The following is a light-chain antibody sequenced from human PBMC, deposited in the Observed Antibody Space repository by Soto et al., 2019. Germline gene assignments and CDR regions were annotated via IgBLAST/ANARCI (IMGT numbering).Light chain of an antibody. CDR1: TGALNGGHY. CDR3: LIYYAGSRI. V-gene: IGLV7-43*01. J-gene: IGLJ1*01. Sequence: QAVFTRYPSRTVAPGVTGSLTCVSSTGALNGGHYPSWIQQKPGQAPRPLIYKTTNKYSWTPARFSGSLFGGKPSLTLSDVQPEDEADYYCLIYYAGSRIFGTGTKVTVL. CDR2: KTT.